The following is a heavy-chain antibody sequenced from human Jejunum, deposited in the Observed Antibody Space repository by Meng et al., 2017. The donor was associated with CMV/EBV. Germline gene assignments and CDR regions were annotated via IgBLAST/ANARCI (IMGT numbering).Heavy chain of an antibody. CDR3: ARRWFGELLSYYFDH. D-gene: IGHD3-10*01. Sequence: FTFSSYSMHWVRQAPGKGLEWVSSISSGSVDIFYADSVRGRFTISRDNTKNSLYLQMNSLRAEDTAVYYCARRWFGELLSYYFDHWGQGTLVTVSS. CDR2: ISSGSVDI. V-gene: IGHV3-21*01. CDR1: FTFSSYS. J-gene: IGHJ4*02.